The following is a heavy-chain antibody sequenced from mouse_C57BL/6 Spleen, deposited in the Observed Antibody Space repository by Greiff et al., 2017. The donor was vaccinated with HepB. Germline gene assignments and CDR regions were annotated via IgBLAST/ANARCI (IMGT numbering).Heavy chain of an antibody. CDR2: IRSKSNNYAT. D-gene: IGHD2-4*01. V-gene: IGHV10-1*01. J-gene: IGHJ4*01. CDR3: VRPSEDDYDGAMDY. CDR1: GFSFNTYA. Sequence: EVQVVESGGGLVQPKGSLKLSCAASGFSFNTYAMNWVRQAPGKGLEWVARIRSKSNNYATYYADSVKGRFTISRDDSESMLYLQMNNLKTEDTAMYYCVRPSEDDYDGAMDYWGQGTSVTVSS.